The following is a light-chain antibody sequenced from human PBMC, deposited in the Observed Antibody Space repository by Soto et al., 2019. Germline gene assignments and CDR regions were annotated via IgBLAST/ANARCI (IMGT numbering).Light chain of an antibody. Sequence: QSVLTQPASVSGSPGQSINISCTGTSSDVGGYNYVSWYQHHPGKAPKLIIYDVSNRPSGVSNPFSGSKSGNTASLTISGLQPEDEADYYCSSYTTSNTRQIVFGTGTKFTV. CDR2: DVS. CDR1: SSDVGGYNY. J-gene: IGLJ1*01. V-gene: IGLV2-14*03. CDR3: SSYTTSNTRQIV.